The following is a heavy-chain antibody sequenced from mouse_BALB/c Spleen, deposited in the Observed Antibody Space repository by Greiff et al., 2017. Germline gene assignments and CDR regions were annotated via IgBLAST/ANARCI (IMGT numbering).Heavy chain of an antibody. J-gene: IGHJ4*01. Sequence: EVQRVESGPELVKPGASVKMSCKASGYTFTSYVMHWVKQKPGQGLEWIGYINPYNDGTKYNEKFKGKATLTSDKSSSTAYMELSSLTSEDSAVYYCARLDYGSSYDYAMDYWGQGTSVTVSS. CDR3: ARLDYGSSYDYAMDY. D-gene: IGHD1-1*01. CDR1: GYTFTSYV. CDR2: INPYNDGT. V-gene: IGHV1-14*01.